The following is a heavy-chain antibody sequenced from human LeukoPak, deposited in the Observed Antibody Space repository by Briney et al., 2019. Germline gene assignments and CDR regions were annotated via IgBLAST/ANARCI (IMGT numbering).Heavy chain of an antibody. CDR2: INSDGSST. J-gene: IGHJ6*03. D-gene: IGHD5-18*01. V-gene: IGHV3-74*01. CDR1: GFTFSSYW. Sequence: GGSLRLSCAASGFTFSSYWMHWVRQAPGKGLVWVSRINSDGSSTSYADSVKGRFTISRDNAKNTLYLQMNSLRAEDTAVYYCARTAMVIPYYYYYMDVWGKGTTVTVSS. CDR3: ARTAMVIPYYYYYMDV.